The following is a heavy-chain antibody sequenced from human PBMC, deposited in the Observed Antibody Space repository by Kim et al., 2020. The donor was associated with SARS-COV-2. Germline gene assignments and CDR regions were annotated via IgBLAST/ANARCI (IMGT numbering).Heavy chain of an antibody. CDR1: GGSISSSSYY. CDR3: ASRPTESGYSSGWYNWFDP. J-gene: IGHJ5*02. CDR2: IYYNGST. Sequence: SETLSLTCTVSGGSISSSSYYWGWIRQPPGKGLEWIGSIYYNGSTYYNPSLKSRVTISVDTSKNQFSLKLSSVTAADTAVYHCASRPTESGYSSGWYNWFDPWGQGTLVTVSS. D-gene: IGHD6-19*01. V-gene: IGHV4-39*01.